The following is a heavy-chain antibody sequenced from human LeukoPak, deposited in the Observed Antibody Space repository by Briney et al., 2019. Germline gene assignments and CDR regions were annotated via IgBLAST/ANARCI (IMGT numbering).Heavy chain of an antibody. D-gene: IGHD3-9*01. Sequence: GGSLRLSCAASGLSFRNYWMGWVRQAPGKGLEWVAVIWYDGSNKYYADSVKGRFTISRDNSKNTLYLQMNSLRAEDTAVYYCARSGYFDWLSDYYYYGMDVWGQGTTVTVSS. CDR1: GLSFRNYW. CDR2: IWYDGSNK. V-gene: IGHV3-33*08. J-gene: IGHJ6*02. CDR3: ARSGYFDWLSDYYYYGMDV.